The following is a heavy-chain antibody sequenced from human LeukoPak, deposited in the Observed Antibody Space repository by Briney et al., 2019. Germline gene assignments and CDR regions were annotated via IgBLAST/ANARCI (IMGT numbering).Heavy chain of an antibody. J-gene: IGHJ4*02. V-gene: IGHV4-59*01. CDR1: GGSFSGYY. CDR2: IYYSGST. Sequence: SETLSLTCAVYGGSFSGYYWSWIRQPPGKGLEWIGYIYYSGSTNYNPSLKSRVTISVDTSKNQFSLKLSSVTAADTAVYYCARGIAAAGTGYFDYWGQGTLVTVSS. D-gene: IGHD6-13*01. CDR3: ARGIAAAGTGYFDY.